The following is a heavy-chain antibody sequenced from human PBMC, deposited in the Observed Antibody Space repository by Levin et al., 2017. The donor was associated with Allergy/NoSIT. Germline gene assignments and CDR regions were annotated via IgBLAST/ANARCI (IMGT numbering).Heavy chain of an antibody. Sequence: SETLSLTCTVSGGSISSYYWSWIRQPPGKGLEWIGYIYYSGSTNYNPSLKSRVTISVDTSKNQFSLKLSSVTAADTAVYYCARGPNWNDVTQSGYYMDVWGKGTTVTVSS. J-gene: IGHJ6*03. CDR3: ARGPNWNDVTQSGYYMDV. CDR2: IYYSGST. D-gene: IGHD1-1*01. V-gene: IGHV4-59*01. CDR1: GGSISSYY.